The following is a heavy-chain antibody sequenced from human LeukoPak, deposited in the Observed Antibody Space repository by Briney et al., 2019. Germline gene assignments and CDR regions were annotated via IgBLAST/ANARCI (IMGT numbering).Heavy chain of an antibody. Sequence: GGSLRLSCAASGFSFSRYTMSWVRQAPGKGLEWASAISSTGSTFNADSVTGRFTISIDNSKNTLYLQMDSLRVEDTARYFCARVAYSRAWYLFDNWGPGALVTVSS. J-gene: IGHJ4*02. CDR3: ARVAYSRAWYLFDN. CDR2: ISSTGST. D-gene: IGHD3-16*01. CDR1: GFSFSRYT. V-gene: IGHV3-23*01.